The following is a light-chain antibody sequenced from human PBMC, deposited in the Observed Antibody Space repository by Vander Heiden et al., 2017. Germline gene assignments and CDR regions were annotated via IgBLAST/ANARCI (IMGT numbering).Light chain of an antibody. CDR2: EVS. V-gene: IGLV2-8*01. J-gene: IGLJ2*01. Sequence: QSALTQPPSASGSPGQSVPISCTGTSSDAGGNNYVSWYQQHPGKAPKLMIYEVSKRPSGVPDRFSGSKSGNTASLTVAGLQAEDEADYYCSSYAGSNNPVFGGGTKLTVL. CDR3: SSYAGSNNPV. CDR1: SSDAGGNNY.